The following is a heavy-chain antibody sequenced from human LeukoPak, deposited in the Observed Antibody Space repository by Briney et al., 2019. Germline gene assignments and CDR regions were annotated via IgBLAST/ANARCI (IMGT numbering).Heavy chain of an antibody. Sequence: SETLSLTCTVSGGSISSYYWSWIRQPPGKGLEWIGYIYYSGSTNYNPSLKSRVTISVDTSKNQFSLKLSSVTAADTAVYYCARDRSRLDILGQGTMVTVSS. CDR1: GGSISSYY. CDR3: ARDRSRLDI. J-gene: IGHJ3*02. CDR2: IYYSGST. V-gene: IGHV4-59*01.